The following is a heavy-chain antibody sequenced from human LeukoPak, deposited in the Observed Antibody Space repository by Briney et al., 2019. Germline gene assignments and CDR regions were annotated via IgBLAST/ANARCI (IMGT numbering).Heavy chain of an antibody. D-gene: IGHD5-18*01. V-gene: IGHV3-48*01. J-gene: IGHJ4*02. CDR3: AKALVRGYSYGYLADY. CDR1: GFTFSSYG. Sequence: GGSLRLSCAASGFTFSSYGMHWVRQAPGKGLEWVSYISSSSSTIYYADSVKGRFTISRDNAKNSLYLQMNSLRAEDTAVYYCAKALVRGYSYGYLADYWGQGTLVTVSS. CDR2: ISSSSSTI.